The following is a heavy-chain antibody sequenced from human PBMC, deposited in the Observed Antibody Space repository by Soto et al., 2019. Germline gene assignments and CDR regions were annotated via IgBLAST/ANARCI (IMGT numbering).Heavy chain of an antibody. J-gene: IGHJ4*02. CDR1: GYTFTSYA. V-gene: IGHV1-3*01. Sequence: QIQLVQSGAEVKKPGASVKVSCKASGYTFTSYAMHWVRQAPGQRLEWMGWINAGNGNAKYSQKFQGRVTITRDTPASTAYMELNSLASEETAVYYCSVLPRLCYWGQGTLVTVSS. D-gene: IGHD3-16*01. CDR3: SVLPRLCY. CDR2: INAGNGNA.